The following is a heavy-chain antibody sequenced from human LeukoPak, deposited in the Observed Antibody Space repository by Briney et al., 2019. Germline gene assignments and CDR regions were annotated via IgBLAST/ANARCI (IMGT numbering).Heavy chain of an antibody. CDR3: ARGRCSSTSCYFGYYYYMDV. Sequence: SETLSLTCTVSGGSISSHYWSWIRQPPGKGLEWIEYIYYSGSTNYNPSLKSRVTISVDTSKNQFSLKLSSVTAADTAVYYCARGRCSSTSCYFGYYYYMDVWGKGTTVTVSS. J-gene: IGHJ6*03. V-gene: IGHV4-59*11. CDR1: GGSISSHY. D-gene: IGHD2-2*01. CDR2: IYYSGST.